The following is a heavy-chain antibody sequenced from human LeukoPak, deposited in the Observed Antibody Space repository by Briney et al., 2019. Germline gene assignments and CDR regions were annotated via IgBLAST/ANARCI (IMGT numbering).Heavy chain of an antibody. J-gene: IGHJ6*04. CDR2: IWYDGSNK. Sequence: GGSLRLSCAPSGFTVSSYGMHWARQAPGKGLGGVAVIWYDGSNKYYADSVKGRFTISRDNSKNTLYLQMNSLRAEDTAVYYWARSLEDYYYGMDVWGKGTTVTVSS. V-gene: IGHV3-33*08. CDR1: GFTVSSYG. D-gene: IGHD3-3*01. CDR3: ARSLEDYYYGMDV.